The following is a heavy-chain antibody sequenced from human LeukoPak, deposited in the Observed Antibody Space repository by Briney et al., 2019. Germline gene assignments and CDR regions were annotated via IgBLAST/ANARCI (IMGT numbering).Heavy chain of an antibody. CDR3: ARGGYYGSGNDFRFDP. V-gene: IGHV4-4*07. J-gene: IGHJ5*02. CDR1: GGSISSYY. CDR2: IYTSGST. Sequence: SETLSLTCTVSGGSISSYYWSWIRHPAGKGLEWIGRIYTSGSTNYNPSLKSRVTMSVDTSKNQFSLKLSSVTAADTAIYYCARGGYYGSGNDFRFDPWGQGTLVTVSS. D-gene: IGHD3-10*01.